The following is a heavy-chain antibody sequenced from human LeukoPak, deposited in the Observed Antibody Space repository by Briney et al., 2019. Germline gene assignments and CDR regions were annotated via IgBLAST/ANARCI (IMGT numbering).Heavy chain of an antibody. D-gene: IGHD3-16*01. CDR1: GFTFSTYG. CDR3: AKDIQFEGDTSGAFDM. V-gene: IGHV3-30*18. Sequence: GGSLRLSCAASGFTFSTYGIHWVRQAPGKGLEWVAVISLDGSNKYYAESVKGRFTISRDNSKNTLYLQMNSVRAEDTAVYYCAKDIQFEGDTSGAFDMWGQGTMVTVSS. J-gene: IGHJ3*02. CDR2: ISLDGSNK.